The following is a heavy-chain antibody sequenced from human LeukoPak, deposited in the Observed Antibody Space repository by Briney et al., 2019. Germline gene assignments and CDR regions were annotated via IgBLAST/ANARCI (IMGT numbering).Heavy chain of an antibody. CDR1: GYTFTGYY. V-gene: IGHV1-2*02. CDR2: INPNSGGT. CDR3: ARSAGVGYYYYYMDV. Sequence: ASVKVSCKASGYTFTGYYMHWVRQAPGQGLEWMGWINPNSGGTNYAQKFQGRVTMTRDTSISTAYMELSRLRSDDTAVYYCARSAGVGYYYYYMDVWGKGTTVTVSS. J-gene: IGHJ6*03. D-gene: IGHD3-3*01.